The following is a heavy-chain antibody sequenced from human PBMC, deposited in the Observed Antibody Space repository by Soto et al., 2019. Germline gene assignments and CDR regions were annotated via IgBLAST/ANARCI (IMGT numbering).Heavy chain of an antibody. CDR1: GGSIIDYY. J-gene: IGHJ6*02. CDR2: IYYSGTT. V-gene: IGHV4-59*08. CDR3: ARQSGGYDYYGLDV. D-gene: IGHD1-26*01. Sequence: PSETLSLTCTVSGGSIIDYYWSWIRQPPGKGLEWIGYIYYSGTTDYSPSLKSRVTISVDTSKNQFSLKLSSVTAADSAIYYCARQSGGYDYYGLDVWGQGTTVTVSS.